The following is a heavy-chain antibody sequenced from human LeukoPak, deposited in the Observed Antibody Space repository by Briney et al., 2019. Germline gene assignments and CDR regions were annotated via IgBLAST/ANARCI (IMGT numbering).Heavy chain of an antibody. CDR1: GFTFSDYY. Sequence: GGSLRLSCAASGFTFSDYYMNWICQAPGKGLEWVSYISSSGSAIYYADSVKGRFTISRDNAKNSLYLQMNSLRAEDTAVYYCARSLAGWSFDYWGQGTLVTVSS. CDR2: ISSSGSAI. CDR3: ARSLAGWSFDY. D-gene: IGHD6-13*01. V-gene: IGHV3-11*01. J-gene: IGHJ4*02.